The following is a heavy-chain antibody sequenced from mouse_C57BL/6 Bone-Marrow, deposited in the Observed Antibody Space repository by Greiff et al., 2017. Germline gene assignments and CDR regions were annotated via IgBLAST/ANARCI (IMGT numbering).Heavy chain of an antibody. CDR1: GYTFTSYW. V-gene: IGHV1-50*01. Sequence: VQLQQPGAELVKPGASVKLSCKASGYTFTSYWMQWVKQRPGQGLEWIGEIDPSDSYTNYNQKFKGKATLTVDTSSSTAYMQLSSLTSEDSAVDYCALDWGTWFAYWGQGTVVTVTA. CDR3: ALDWGTWFAY. D-gene: IGHD4-1*01. J-gene: IGHJ3*01. CDR2: IDPSDSYT.